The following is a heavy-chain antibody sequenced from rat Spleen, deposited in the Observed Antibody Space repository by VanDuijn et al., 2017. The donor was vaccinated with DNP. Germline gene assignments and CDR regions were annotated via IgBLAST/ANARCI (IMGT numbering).Heavy chain of an antibody. D-gene: IGHD1-1*01. Sequence: QVQLKESGPGLLQPSQTLSLTCTVSGFSLTSYGVSWVRQPPGKGLEWIAAISTGGNTYYNSALKSRLSISRDTSKSQVFLKMNSLQTEDTAIYFCTRDDSGPYYWGQGVMVTVSS. CDR2: ISTGGNT. V-gene: IGHV2S12*01. CDR1: GFSLTSYG. J-gene: IGHJ2*01. CDR3: TRDDSGPYY.